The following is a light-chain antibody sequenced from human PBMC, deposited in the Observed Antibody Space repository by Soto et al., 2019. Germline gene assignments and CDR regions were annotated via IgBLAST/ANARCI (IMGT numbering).Light chain of an antibody. Sequence: IVMTQPPVTLSMSPGERATLSCRASQRVSSNLAWYQQNPGHSPRRLIYSASTSATRIPGRFSGSGFGIEFTLTISSLQSEDFGGYYCQQYNNWSPGTLGQGTKGDI. J-gene: IGKJ1*01. CDR1: QRVSSN. CDR2: SAS. V-gene: IGKV3-15*01. CDR3: QQYNNWSPGT.